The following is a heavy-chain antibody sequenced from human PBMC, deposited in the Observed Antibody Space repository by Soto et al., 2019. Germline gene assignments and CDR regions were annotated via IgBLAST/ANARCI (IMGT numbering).Heavy chain of an antibody. D-gene: IGHD3-22*01. J-gene: IGHJ5*02. Sequence: QTLSLTCTVSPGYISHGDSYASLLRHHPGKGLGSIGSIYFSGTTYYIQSLKSIFTISEDTSKSHFSLKWSSVTAVDTALYYCARLDRSGFSYWFDTWGQGTMVTVS. CDR1: PGYISHGDSY. CDR2: IYFSGTT. CDR3: ARLDRSGFSYWFDT. V-gene: IGHV4-31*01.